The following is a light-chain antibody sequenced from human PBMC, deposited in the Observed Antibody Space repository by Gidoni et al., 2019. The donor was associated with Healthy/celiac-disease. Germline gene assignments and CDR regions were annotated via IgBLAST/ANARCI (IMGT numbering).Light chain of an antibody. Sequence: NFMLTQTHSVSESPGKTVTISCTRSSGSIASNYVQWYQQRPGSSPTTVIYEDNQRPSGVPDRFSGSIDSSSNSASLTISGLKTEDEADYYCQSYDSSNFWVFGGGTKLTVL. V-gene: IGLV6-57*01. CDR2: EDN. CDR3: QSYDSSNFWV. J-gene: IGLJ3*02. CDR1: SGSIASNY.